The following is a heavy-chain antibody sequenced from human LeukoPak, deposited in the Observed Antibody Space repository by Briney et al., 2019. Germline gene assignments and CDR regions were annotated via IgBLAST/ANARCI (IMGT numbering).Heavy chain of an antibody. Sequence: GESLKISCQASGYSFNTYWIGWVRQMPGKGLERMGIINPGDSDPRYSPSFQGRATISADRSISTAYLQWSSLKASDTATYYCARHGVGSSWFGFDFWGQGTLVTVSS. D-gene: IGHD6-13*01. J-gene: IGHJ4*02. CDR3: ARHGVGSSWFGFDF. CDR1: GYSFNTYW. CDR2: INPGDSDP. V-gene: IGHV5-51*01.